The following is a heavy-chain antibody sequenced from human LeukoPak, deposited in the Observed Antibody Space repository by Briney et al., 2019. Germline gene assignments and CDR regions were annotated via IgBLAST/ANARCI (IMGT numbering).Heavy chain of an antibody. Sequence: GGSLRLSFAASGFTFSSYSMNWVRQAPGKGLEWASSISSSSSYIYYADSVKGRFTISRDNAKNSLYLQMNSLRAEDTAVYYCARSPLYYDFWSGYYPPYYMDVWGKGTTVTVSS. CDR2: ISSSSSYI. J-gene: IGHJ6*03. D-gene: IGHD3-3*01. V-gene: IGHV3-21*01. CDR1: GFTFSSYS. CDR3: ARSPLYYDFWSGYYPPYYMDV.